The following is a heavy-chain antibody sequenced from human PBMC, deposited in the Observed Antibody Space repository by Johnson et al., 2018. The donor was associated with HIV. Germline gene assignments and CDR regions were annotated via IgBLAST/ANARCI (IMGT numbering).Heavy chain of an antibody. Sequence: VQLVESGGGLVKPGGSLRLSCAASGFTFSNAWMSWVRQVPGKGLEWVGRIKSKPDGGTTDYAAPVKGRFTISRDDSKNTLYLQMNSLKTEDTAVYYCTTRFIAARAFDIWGQGTMVTVSS. V-gene: IGHV3-15*01. D-gene: IGHD6-6*01. CDR1: GFTFSNAW. CDR3: TTRFIAARAFDI. J-gene: IGHJ3*02. CDR2: IKSKPDGGTT.